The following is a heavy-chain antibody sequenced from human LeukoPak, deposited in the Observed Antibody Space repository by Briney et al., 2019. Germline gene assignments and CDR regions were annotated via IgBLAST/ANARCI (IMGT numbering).Heavy chain of an antibody. D-gene: IGHD1-7*01. V-gene: IGHV4-30-4*08. J-gene: IGHJ5*02. CDR3: AREVTGTTNTLYNWFDP. Sequence: PSETLSLXCTVSGGSSSSGDYYWSWIRQPPGKGLEWIGYIYYSGSTYYNPSLKSRVTISVDTSKNQFSLKLSSVTAADTAVYYCAREVTGTTNTLYNWFDPWGQGTLVTVSS. CDR2: IYYSGST. CDR1: GGSSSSGDYY.